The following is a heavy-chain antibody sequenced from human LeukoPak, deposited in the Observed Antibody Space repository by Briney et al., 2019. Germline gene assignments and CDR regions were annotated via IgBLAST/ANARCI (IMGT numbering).Heavy chain of an antibody. Sequence: GGSLRLSCEASGFTFRSYDMSWVRQAPGKGLEWVSAISGGGGDTYYADSVKGRFTISRDNSKNTLYLQMNSLRAEDTAVYYCAVGIVVVPAGFDYWGQGTLVTVSS. CDR3: AVGIVVVPAGFDY. V-gene: IGHV3-23*01. CDR1: GFTFRSYD. D-gene: IGHD2-2*03. CDR2: ISGGGGDT. J-gene: IGHJ4*02.